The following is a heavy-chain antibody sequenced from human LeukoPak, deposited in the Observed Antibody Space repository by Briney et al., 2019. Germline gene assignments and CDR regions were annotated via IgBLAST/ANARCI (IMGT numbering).Heavy chain of an antibody. D-gene: IGHD3-22*01. V-gene: IGHV4-59*01. CDR3: ARASYYYDSSGYIHPLYYFDY. CDR1: GGSISSYY. J-gene: IGHJ4*02. Sequence: SETLSLTCTVSGGSISSYYWSWIRQPPGKGLEWIGYIYYSGSTNYNPSLKSRVTISVDTSKNQFSLKLSSVTAADTAVYYCARASYYYDSSGYIHPLYYFDYWGQGTLDTVSS. CDR2: IYYSGST.